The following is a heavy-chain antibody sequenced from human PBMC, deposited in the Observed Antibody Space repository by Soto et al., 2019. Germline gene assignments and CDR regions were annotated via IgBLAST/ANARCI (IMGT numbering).Heavy chain of an antibody. CDR1: GFTFNNYV. J-gene: IGHJ3*01. CDR3: AKRGVDWFNWAPFEV. CDR2: ISGSTVTT. D-gene: IGHD3-10*01. Sequence: DVQLLESGGGLVQPGGSLRLSCAASGFTFNNYVMSWVRQAPGKGLEWVATISGSTVTTFYADSVKGRFTISRDNSQNTFYLQMNSLRAEDAAIYYCAKRGVDWFNWAPFEVWGPGTMVTVSS. V-gene: IGHV3-23*01.